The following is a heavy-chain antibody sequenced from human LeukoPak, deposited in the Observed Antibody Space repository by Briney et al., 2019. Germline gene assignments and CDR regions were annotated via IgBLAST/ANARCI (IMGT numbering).Heavy chain of an antibody. V-gene: IGHV3-20*04. J-gene: IGHJ4*02. D-gene: IGHD4-23*01. CDR1: GFKLDDYG. CDR3: ARGAGNAPSDC. Sequence: PGGSLRLSCAASGFKLDDYGMTWVRQGPGKGLEWVSGINWKGGAIDYADSVKGRFTISRDNAKNSLYLEMHTLRAEDTAFYFCARGAGNAPSDCWGQGTLVTVSS. CDR2: INWKGGAI.